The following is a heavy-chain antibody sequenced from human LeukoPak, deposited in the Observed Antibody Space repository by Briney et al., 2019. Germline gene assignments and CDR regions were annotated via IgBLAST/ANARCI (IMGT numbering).Heavy chain of an antibody. J-gene: IGHJ4*02. CDR1: GFTFNRDW. D-gene: IGHD6-19*01. CDR3: VTKEPSTSGWSY. CDR2: IKEDGSEK. V-gene: IGHV3-7*01. Sequence: PGGSLRLSCTASGFTFNRDWTAWVRQAPGKGLEWVANIKEDGSEKNYVDSVKGRFTISRDNAENSVYLQMNDLRAEDTGVYYCVTKEPSTSGWSYWGQGILVTVSS.